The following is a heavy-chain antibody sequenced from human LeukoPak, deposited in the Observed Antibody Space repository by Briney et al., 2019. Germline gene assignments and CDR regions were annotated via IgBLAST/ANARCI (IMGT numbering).Heavy chain of an antibody. CDR1: GYTFTSYY. CDR2: INPSGGST. J-gene: IGHJ6*02. CDR3: ARDWADIVVVPAAIQDYYYGMDV. Sequence: RASVKVSCKASGYTFTSYYMHWVRQAPGQGLEWMGIINPSGGSTSYAQKFQGRVTMTRGTSTSTVYMELSSLRSEDTAVYYCARDWADIVVVPAAIQDYYYGMDVWGQGTTVTVSS. V-gene: IGHV1-46*01. D-gene: IGHD2-2*02.